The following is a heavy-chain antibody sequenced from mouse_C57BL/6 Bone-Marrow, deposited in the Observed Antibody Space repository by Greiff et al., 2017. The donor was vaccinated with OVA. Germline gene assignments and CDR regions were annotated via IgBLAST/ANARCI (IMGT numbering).Heavy chain of an antibody. J-gene: IGHJ2*01. CDR3: ARHVYYYGSPWYFDY. CDR2: ISSGGSYT. D-gene: IGHD1-1*01. Sequence: VKLVESGGDLVKPGGSLKLSCAASGFTFSSYGMSWVRQTPDKRLEWVATISSGGSYTYYPDSVKGRFTISRDNAKNTLYLQMSSLKSEDTAMYYCARHVYYYGSPWYFDYWGQGTTLTVSS. V-gene: IGHV5-6*01. CDR1: GFTFSSYG.